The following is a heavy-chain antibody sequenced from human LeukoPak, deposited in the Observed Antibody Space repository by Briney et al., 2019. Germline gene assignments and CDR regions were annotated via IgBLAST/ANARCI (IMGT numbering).Heavy chain of an antibody. CDR3: AYSYGDYVWNAFDV. J-gene: IGHJ3*01. D-gene: IGHD4-17*01. V-gene: IGHV3-23*01. Sequence: GGSLRLSCAASGFTFSSYAMSWVRQAPGKGLEWVSAISGSGGSTYYADSVKGRFTISRDNSKNTLYLQMNSLRAEDTAVYYCAYSYGDYVWNAFDVWGQGTMVTVSS. CDR2: ISGSGGST. CDR1: GFTFSSYA.